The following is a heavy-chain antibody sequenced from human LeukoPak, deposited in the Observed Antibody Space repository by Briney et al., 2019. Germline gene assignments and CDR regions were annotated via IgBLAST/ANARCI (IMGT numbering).Heavy chain of an antibody. D-gene: IGHD4-23*01. CDR2: INPNSGGT. CDR1: GYTFTGYY. V-gene: IGHV1-2*02. CDR3: ARTERLNYGGNLEDAFDI. J-gene: IGHJ3*02. Sequence: ASVKVSCKASGYTFTGYYMHWVRQAPGQGLEWMGWINPNSGGTNYAQKFQGRVTMTRDTSISTAYMGLSRLRSDDTAVYYCARTERLNYGGNLEDAFDIWGQGTMVTVSS.